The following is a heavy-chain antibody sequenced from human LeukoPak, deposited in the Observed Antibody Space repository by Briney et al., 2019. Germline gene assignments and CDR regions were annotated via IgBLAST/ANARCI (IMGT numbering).Heavy chain of an antibody. CDR1: GYVFATYW. CDR3: ARSSGSHYGGVDY. Sequence: GDSLKISCKGSGYVFATYWIGWVRQMPGRGLEWMALISPGKSDTRYSPSFQGQVTISADKSISTAYLQWSSLKAADTAMYYCARSSGSHYGGVDYWGQGTLVTVSS. D-gene: IGHD1-26*01. J-gene: IGHJ4*02. V-gene: IGHV5-51*01. CDR2: ISPGKSDT.